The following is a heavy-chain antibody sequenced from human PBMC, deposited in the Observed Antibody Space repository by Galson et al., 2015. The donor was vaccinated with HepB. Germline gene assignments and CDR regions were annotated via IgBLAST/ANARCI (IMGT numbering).Heavy chain of an antibody. CDR2: ITSRSSYM. J-gene: IGHJ5*02. CDR1: GFTFSDYN. D-gene: IGHD3-10*01. Sequence: SLRLSCAAPGFTFSDYNMNWVRQAPGRGLEWVSSITSRSSYMFYTDSVKGRFTISRDNAKDSLFLQMNSLRAEDTAVYYCARDYRPEFASGSYHRNWFDLWGQGTLVTVSS. V-gene: IGHV3-21*01. CDR3: ARDYRPEFASGSYHRNWFDL.